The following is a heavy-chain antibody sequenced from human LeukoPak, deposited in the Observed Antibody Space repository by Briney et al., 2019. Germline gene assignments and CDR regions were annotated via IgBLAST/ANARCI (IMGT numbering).Heavy chain of an antibody. CDR2: IIPVFHTA. D-gene: IGHD3-22*01. J-gene: IGHJ3*02. CDR3: ARDYNFDSSPYDDGLDI. Sequence: SVKVSCKTSGESFSSHGISWVRQAPGQGLEWMGGIIPVFHTAKYAQNFQDRLTITTDESTDTVYMELSSLRSGDTAVYYCARDYNFDSSPYDDGLDIWGQGTMVTVSS. V-gene: IGHV1-69*05. CDR1: GESFSSHG.